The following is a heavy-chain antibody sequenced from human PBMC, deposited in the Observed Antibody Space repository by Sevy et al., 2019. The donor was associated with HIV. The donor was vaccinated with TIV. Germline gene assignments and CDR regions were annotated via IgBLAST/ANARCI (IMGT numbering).Heavy chain of an antibody. D-gene: IGHD3-16*01. J-gene: IGHJ6*02. CDR3: AKGDRTFYGMDV. V-gene: IGHV3-23*01. CDR1: GFTFARYA. CDR2: ISGSGGAT. Sequence: GGSLSLSCAASGFTFARYAMNWVRQAPGKGLEWVSAISGSGGATYYAESVEGRFTISRDNSRETLYVQMNSLRVEDTAVYYCAKGDRTFYGMDVWGQGTTVTVSS.